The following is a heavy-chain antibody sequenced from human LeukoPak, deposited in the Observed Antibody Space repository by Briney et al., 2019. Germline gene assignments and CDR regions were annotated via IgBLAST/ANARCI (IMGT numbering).Heavy chain of an antibody. CDR2: IRYDGSNK. D-gene: IGHD2-2*02. Sequence: GGSLRLSCAASGFTFSSYGMHWVRQAPGKGLEWVAFIRYDGSNKYYADSVKGRFTISRDNSKNTLYLQMNSLRAEDTAVYYCAKDELGYCSSTSCYTPPNYWGQGTLVTVSS. V-gene: IGHV3-30*02. CDR3: AKDELGYCSSTSCYTPPNY. CDR1: GFTFSSYG. J-gene: IGHJ4*02.